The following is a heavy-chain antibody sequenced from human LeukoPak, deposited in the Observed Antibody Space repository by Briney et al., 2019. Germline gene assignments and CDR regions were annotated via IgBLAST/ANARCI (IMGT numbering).Heavy chain of an antibody. J-gene: IGHJ4*02. CDR1: GFTFSSYA. CDR3: AKDPIDRGNYFDY. CDR2: ISGSGGST. Sequence: GGSLRLSCAASGFTFSSYAMSWVRQAPGTGLERVSAISGSGGSTYYADSVKGRFTISRDNSKNTLYLQMNSLRAEDTAVYYCAKDPIDRGNYFDYWGQGTLVTVSS. D-gene: IGHD1-14*01. V-gene: IGHV3-23*01.